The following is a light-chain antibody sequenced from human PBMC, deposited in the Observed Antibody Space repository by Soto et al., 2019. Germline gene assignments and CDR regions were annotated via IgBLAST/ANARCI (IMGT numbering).Light chain of an antibody. CDR2: GNS. CDR3: QSYDSSLSGVV. Sequence: QSVLTQPPSVSGAPGQRVTISCTGSSSNIGAGYDVHWYQQLPGTAPKLLIYGNSNRPSGVPDRFSGSKSGTSASLAITGXXAEDXXXXXCQSYDSSLSGVVFGGGTKLTVL. J-gene: IGLJ2*01. CDR1: SSNIGAGYD. V-gene: IGLV1-40*01.